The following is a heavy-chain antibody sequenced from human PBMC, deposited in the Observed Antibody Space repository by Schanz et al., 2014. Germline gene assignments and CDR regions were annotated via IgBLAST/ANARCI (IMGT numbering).Heavy chain of an antibody. J-gene: IGHJ4*02. Sequence: EVQLLESGGGLVQPGGSLRLSCAASGITFSSHSFNWVRQAPGKGLEWISYITYNGGTIYYADSVKGRFTISRDNAKSSLYLEMNSLRAEDTALYYCARDRRNADLDYWGQGTLVTVSS. CDR1: GITFSSHS. V-gene: IGHV3-48*01. CDR3: ARDRRNADLDY. D-gene: IGHD1-1*01. CDR2: ITYNGGTI.